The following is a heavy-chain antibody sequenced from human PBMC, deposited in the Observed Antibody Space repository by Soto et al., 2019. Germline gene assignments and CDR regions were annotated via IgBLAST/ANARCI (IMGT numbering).Heavy chain of an antibody. J-gene: IGHJ4*02. CDR3: ARADGDASVDY. CDR1: GYSFITYW. CDR2: IYPRDSDT. V-gene: IGHV5-51*01. Sequence: PGESLKISCKGSGYSFITYWIGWVRQMXGKGLEWMGIIYPRDSDTRYSPSFEGQVTMSVDKSISTSRNHFSLKLSSVIPADTAVYFCARADGDASVDYWGQGTLVTVSS. D-gene: IGHD3-16*01.